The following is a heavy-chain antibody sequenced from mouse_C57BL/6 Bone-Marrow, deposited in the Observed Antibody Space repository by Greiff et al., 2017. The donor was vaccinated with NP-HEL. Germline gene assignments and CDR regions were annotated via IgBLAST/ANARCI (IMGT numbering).Heavy chain of an antibody. J-gene: IGHJ1*03. V-gene: IGHV1-62-2*01. CDR1: GYTFTEYT. Sequence: VKLQESGAELVKPGASVKLSCKASGYTFTEYTIHWVKQRSGQGLEWIGWFYPGSGSIKYNEKFKDKATLTADKSSSTVYMEVSRLTSEDSAVYCWARHEDEAMVTTDWYFDVWGTGTTVTVSS. CDR3: ARHEDEAMVTTDWYFDV. D-gene: IGHD2-2*01. CDR2: FYPGSGSI.